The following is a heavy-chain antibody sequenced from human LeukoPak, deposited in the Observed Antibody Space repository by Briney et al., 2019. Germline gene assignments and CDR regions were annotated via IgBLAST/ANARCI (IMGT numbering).Heavy chain of an antibody. CDR2: ISYDGSNK. CDR1: GFTFSSYA. D-gene: IGHD6-19*01. V-gene: IGHV3-30*04. CDR3: ARESSIAVAGTGAFDI. J-gene: IGHJ3*02. Sequence: PGGSLRLSCAASGFTFSSYAMHWVRQAPGKGLEWVAVISYDGSNKYYADSVKGRFTISRDNSKNTLYLQMNSLRAEDAAVYYCARESSIAVAGTGAFDIWGQGTMVTVSS.